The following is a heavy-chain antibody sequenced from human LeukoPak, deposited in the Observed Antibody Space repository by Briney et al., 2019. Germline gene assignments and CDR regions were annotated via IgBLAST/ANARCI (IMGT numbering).Heavy chain of an antibody. V-gene: IGHV1-18*01. CDR1: GYTFTSYG. Sequence: ASVKVSCKASGYTFTSYGISWVRQAPGQGLEWMGWISAYNGNTNYAQKLQGRVTMTTDTSTSTAYMELRSLRSDDTAVYYCARVPRYCSSTSCYGFLDYWGQGTLVTVSS. CDR2: ISAYNGNT. CDR3: ARVPRYCSSTSCYGFLDY. D-gene: IGHD2-2*01. J-gene: IGHJ4*02.